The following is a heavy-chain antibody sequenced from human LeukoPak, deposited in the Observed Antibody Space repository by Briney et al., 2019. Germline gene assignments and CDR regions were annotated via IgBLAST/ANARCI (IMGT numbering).Heavy chain of an antibody. V-gene: IGHV3-30-3*01. J-gene: IGHJ4*02. CDR1: GFTFSSFA. D-gene: IGHD6-13*01. CDR2: ISYDGSNK. CDR3: ARGRQQLAHVLSLDY. Sequence: GGSLRLSCAASGFTFSSFAMHWVRQAPGKGLEWVAVISYDGSNKYYADSVKGRFTISRDNSKNTLYLQMNSLRAEDTAVYYCARGRQQLAHVLSLDYWGQGTLVTVSS.